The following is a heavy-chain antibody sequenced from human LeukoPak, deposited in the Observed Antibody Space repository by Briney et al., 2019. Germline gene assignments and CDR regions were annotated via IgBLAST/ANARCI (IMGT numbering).Heavy chain of an antibody. V-gene: IGHV4-59*01. CDR1: GGSISSYY. J-gene: IGHJ4*02. CDR2: IYYSGST. Sequence: PSEALSLTCTVSGGSISSYYWSWIRQPPGKGLEWIGYIYYSGSTNYNPSLKSRVTISVDTSKNQFSLKLSSVTAADTAVYYCASAYYDFWSGYPVMPFDYWGQGTLVTASS. D-gene: IGHD3-3*01. CDR3: ASAYYDFWSGYPVMPFDY.